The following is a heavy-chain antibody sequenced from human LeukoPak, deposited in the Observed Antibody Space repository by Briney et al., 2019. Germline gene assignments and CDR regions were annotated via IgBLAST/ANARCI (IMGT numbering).Heavy chain of an antibody. CDR3: AGGLWSGYNWFDP. CDR1: GYTFTGYY. D-gene: IGHD3-3*01. Sequence: ASVKVSCKASGYTFTGYYMHWVRQAPGQGLEWMGWINPNSGGTNYAQKFQGRVTMTRDTSISTAYMELSRLRPDDTAVYYCAGGLWSGYNWFDPWGQGTLVTVSS. V-gene: IGHV1-2*02. J-gene: IGHJ5*02. CDR2: INPNSGGT.